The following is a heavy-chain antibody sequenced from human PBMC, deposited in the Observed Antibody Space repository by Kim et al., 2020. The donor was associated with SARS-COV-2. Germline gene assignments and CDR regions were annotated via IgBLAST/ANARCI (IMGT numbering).Heavy chain of an antibody. V-gene: IGHV7-4-1*02. Sequence: ASVKVSCKASGYTFTSYAMNWVRQAPGQGLEWMGWINTNTGNPTYAQGFTGRFVFSLDTSVSTAYLQISSLKAEDTAVYYCARVREGSSSNYYYYYYMDVWGKGTTVTVSS. CDR1: GYTFTSYA. CDR2: INTNTGNP. J-gene: IGHJ6*03. D-gene: IGHD6-6*01. CDR3: ARVREGSSSNYYYYYYMDV.